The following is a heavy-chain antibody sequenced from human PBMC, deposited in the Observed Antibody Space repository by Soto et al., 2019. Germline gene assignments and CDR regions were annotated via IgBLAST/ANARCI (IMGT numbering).Heavy chain of an antibody. CDR3: ARGAGLSQYNSDINV. V-gene: IGHV3-33*01. CDR1: GFTFSSYG. Sequence: QVQLVESGGGVVQPGRSLRLSCAASGFTFSSYGMHWVRQAPGKGLEWVAIISCDGSNRYYADSVKGRFTISRDSSKKTLYLQVNNLRAEDTAVYYCARGAGLSQYNSDINVWGKGTKVTVSS. D-gene: IGHD1-20*01. CDR2: ISCDGSNR. J-gene: IGHJ6*04.